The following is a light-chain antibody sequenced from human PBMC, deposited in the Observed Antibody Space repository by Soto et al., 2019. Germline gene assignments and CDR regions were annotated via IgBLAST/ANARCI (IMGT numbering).Light chain of an antibody. V-gene: IGKV3-20*01. CDR1: QSVSSSY. J-gene: IGKJ2*01. CDR2: SAS. CDR3: QQFSSSSYT. Sequence: DIVVTQSPGALSLSPGDRATLSCRASQSVSSSYLAWYQQKPGQPPRLLIYSASSRATGIPDRFSGSGSGTDFPLTISRLEPEDFAVYYCQQFSSSSYTFGQGTKLEIK.